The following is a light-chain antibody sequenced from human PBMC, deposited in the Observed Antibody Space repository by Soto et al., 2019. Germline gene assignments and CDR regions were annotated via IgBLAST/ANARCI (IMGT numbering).Light chain of an antibody. CDR2: GAS. Sequence: EIVLTQSPCTLSLSPGERATLSCRASQSVSSSYLVWYQQKPGQAPRLLIYGASSRATGIPDRFSGSGSATDFTLTISRLEPEDFAVYYCQQYGSSPLTFGQGTRLEIK. CDR3: QQYGSSPLT. V-gene: IGKV3-20*01. CDR1: QSVSSSY. J-gene: IGKJ5*01.